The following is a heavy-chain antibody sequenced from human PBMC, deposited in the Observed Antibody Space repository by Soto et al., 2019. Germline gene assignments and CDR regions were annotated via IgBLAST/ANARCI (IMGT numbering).Heavy chain of an antibody. V-gene: IGHV1-3*01. CDR1: GYTFTSYA. J-gene: IGHJ5*02. CDR2: INAGNGNT. CDR3: ARAIVVVVADNWFDP. D-gene: IGHD2-15*01. Sequence: VASVKVSCKASGYTFTSYAMHWVRQAPGQRLEWMGWINAGNGNTKYSQKFQGRVTITRDTSASTAYMELSSLRSEDTAVYYCARAIVVVVADNWFDPWGQGTLVTVSS.